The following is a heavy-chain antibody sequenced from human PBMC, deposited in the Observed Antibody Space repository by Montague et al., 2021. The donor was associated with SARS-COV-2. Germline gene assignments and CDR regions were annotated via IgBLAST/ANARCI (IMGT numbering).Heavy chain of an antibody. J-gene: IGHJ4*02. Sequence: SETLSLTCTVSGGSISGYYWSWFRQSAGKGLEWIGRIYNSGSTSYNPSLKSRVTMSVDTSKNQFSLKLSSVTAADTAVYYCVRDQGKSNWNYPDYWGQGTLLTVSS. V-gene: IGHV4-4*07. CDR2: IYNSGST. CDR1: GGSISGYY. CDR3: VRDQGKSNWNYPDY. D-gene: IGHD1-20*01.